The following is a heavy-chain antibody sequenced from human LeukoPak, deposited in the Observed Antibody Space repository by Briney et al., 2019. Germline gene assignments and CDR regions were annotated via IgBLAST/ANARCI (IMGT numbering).Heavy chain of an antibody. CDR3: ARKEEYCSGGSYYFYYYGMDV. J-gene: IGHJ6*02. Sequence: SVKVSCKASGGTFSSYAISWVRQAPGQGLEWMGGIIPIFGTANYAQKFQGRVTITADESTSTAYMELSSLRSEDTAVYYCARKEEYCSGGSYYFYYYGMDVWGQGTTVTVSS. V-gene: IGHV1-69*13. CDR1: GGTFSSYA. CDR2: IIPIFGTA. D-gene: IGHD2-15*01.